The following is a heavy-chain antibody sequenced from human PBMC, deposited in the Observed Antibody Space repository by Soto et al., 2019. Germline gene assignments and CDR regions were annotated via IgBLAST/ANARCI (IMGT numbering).Heavy chain of an antibody. CDR3: PPPRSLAHYFDY. D-gene: IGHD3-10*01. CDR2: ISGGGDTT. CDR1: GFTFSSFA. V-gene: IGHV3-23*01. Sequence: EVQMLESGGGLVQPGGCLRLSCTVSGFTFSSFAISWVRQAPGKGPEWGSSISGGGDTTYYADSVRGRFTISRDNSRDTLYLQMNSLRVEDTAVYYCPPPRSLAHYFDYWGQGTWVTVSS. J-gene: IGHJ4*02.